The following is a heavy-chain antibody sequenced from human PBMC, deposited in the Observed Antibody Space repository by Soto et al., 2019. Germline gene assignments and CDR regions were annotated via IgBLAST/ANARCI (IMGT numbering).Heavy chain of an antibody. D-gene: IGHD6-13*01. CDR2: INGDGSVT. CDR1: GFTFRSHW. CDR3: ARSFLNNASSFDS. V-gene: IGHV3-74*01. Sequence: EVQLVESGGGLVQPGGSLRLSCAVSGFTFRSHWMHWVRQAPGKELVWVSRINGDGSVTSTADSVRGRFAISRDNAKSTLYLQMNSLGAEDTALYYCARSFLNNASSFDSWGQGTLVTVSS. J-gene: IGHJ4*02.